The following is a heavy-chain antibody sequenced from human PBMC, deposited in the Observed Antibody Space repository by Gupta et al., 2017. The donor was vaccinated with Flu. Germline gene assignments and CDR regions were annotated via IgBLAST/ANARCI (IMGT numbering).Heavy chain of an antibody. D-gene: IGHD3-10*01. V-gene: IGHV4-39*01. CDR3: ARYRDKMIRGIGGLGPFDP. Sequence: GWIRQPPGKGLEWIGSIYYSGSFYYNPSLKSRVTISVDTSKNQFSLKLRSVTAAETAVYYCARYRDKMIRGIGGLGPFDPWGQGTLVIVSS. CDR2: IYYSGSF. J-gene: IGHJ5*02.